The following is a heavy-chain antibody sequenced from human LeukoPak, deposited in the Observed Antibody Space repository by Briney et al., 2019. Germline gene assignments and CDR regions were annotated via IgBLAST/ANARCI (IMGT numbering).Heavy chain of an antibody. Sequence: GRSLRLSCAASGFTFDNYAMHWVRHAPGKGLEWLSIISWNSGYISYADSVKGRFTISRDNAKKSLDLQMNSLRAEDTAFYYCAKVRGTYSSGYFFDYWGQGTLVTVSS. D-gene: IGHD6-19*01. CDR1: GFTFDNYA. CDR2: ISWNSGYI. V-gene: IGHV3-9*01. J-gene: IGHJ4*02. CDR3: AKVRGTYSSGYFFDY.